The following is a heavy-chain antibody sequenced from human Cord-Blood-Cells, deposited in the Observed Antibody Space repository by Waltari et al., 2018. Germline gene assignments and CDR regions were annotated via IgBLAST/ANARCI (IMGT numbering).Heavy chain of an antibody. CDR2: ISSSGSTI. Sequence: EVQLVESGGGLVQPGGSLRLSCAASGFTFSSYEMNWVRQAPGQGLEWVSYISSSGSTIYYADSVKGRFTISRDNAKNSLYLQMNSLRAEDTAVYYCARDIAANGWLRWGPYFDYWGQGTLVTVSS. CDR1: GFTFSSYE. V-gene: IGHV3-48*03. J-gene: IGHJ4*02. CDR3: ARDIAANGWLRWGPYFDY. D-gene: IGHD5-12*01.